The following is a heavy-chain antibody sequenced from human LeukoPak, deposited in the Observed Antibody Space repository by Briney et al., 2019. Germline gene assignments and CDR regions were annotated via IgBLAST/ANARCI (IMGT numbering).Heavy chain of an antibody. J-gene: IGHJ6*04. Sequence: SETLSLTCAVYGGSFSGYYWSWVRQPPGKGLEWVGEINHSGSTNYNPSLKSRVTISVDTSKNQFSLKLISVTAADKAVYYCAGERIAAAGRLIYYGMDVWGKGTTVTVSS. CDR3: AGERIAAAGRLIYYGMDV. CDR1: GGSFSGYY. D-gene: IGHD6-13*01. CDR2: INHSGST. V-gene: IGHV4-34*01.